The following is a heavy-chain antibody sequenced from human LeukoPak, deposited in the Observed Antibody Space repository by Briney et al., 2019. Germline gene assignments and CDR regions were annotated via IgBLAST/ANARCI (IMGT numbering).Heavy chain of an antibody. CDR2: INPSGGRT. Sequence: GASVNVSCKASVYTFTSYYMHWLRQAPGQGLEWMGIINPSGGRTSYAQRFQGRVTMTRDPSTSAVYMELSSLRSEDTAVYYCARDRQCGYWGQGTLVSVSS. J-gene: IGHJ4*02. D-gene: IGHD2-21*01. CDR1: VYTFTSYY. CDR3: ARDRQCGY. V-gene: IGHV1-46*01.